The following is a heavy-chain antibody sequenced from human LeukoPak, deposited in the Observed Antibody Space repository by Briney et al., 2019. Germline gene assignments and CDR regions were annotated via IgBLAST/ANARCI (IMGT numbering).Heavy chain of an antibody. D-gene: IGHD4-17*01. Sequence: PGGSLRLSCAASGFTFSSYEMNWVRQAPGKGLEWVSYISSSGSTIYYADSVKGRFTISRDNAKNSLYLQMNSLRAEDTAVYYCAREYGDYVHYFDYWGQGTLVTVSS. CDR2: ISSSGSTI. J-gene: IGHJ4*02. CDR1: GFTFSSYE. CDR3: AREYGDYVHYFDY. V-gene: IGHV3-48*03.